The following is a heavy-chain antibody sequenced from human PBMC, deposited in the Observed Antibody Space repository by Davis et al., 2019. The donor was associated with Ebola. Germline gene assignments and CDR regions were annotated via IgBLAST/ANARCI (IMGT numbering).Heavy chain of an antibody. CDR1: GYNFSYYW. CDR3: AGENLAVAGPNY. V-gene: IGHV5-10-1*01. Sequence: GESLKISCKGSGYNFSYYWINWVRQMPGKGLEWMGRIDPTDSYTNYSPSFQGHVTISTDKSISTAYLQWSSLEASDTAMYYCAGENLAVAGPNYWGQGTLVTVSS. D-gene: IGHD6-19*01. J-gene: IGHJ4*02. CDR2: IDPTDSYT.